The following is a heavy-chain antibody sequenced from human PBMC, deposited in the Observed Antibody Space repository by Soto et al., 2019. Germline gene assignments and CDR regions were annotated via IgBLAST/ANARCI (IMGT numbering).Heavy chain of an antibody. CDR3: ARDGGIQMWSPYYFDY. J-gene: IGHJ4*02. CDR2: VSYDGSKT. Sequence: QVQLVESGGGVVQPGMSLRLSCTASGFTFTNYAMHSVRQSPDRGLEWVAIVSYDGSKTYYADFVKGRFTISRDNSKNTLYLQMNTLNAEDTAVYFCARDGGIQMWSPYYFDYWGQGTLVTVSS. CDR1: GFTFTNYA. D-gene: IGHD2-21*01. V-gene: IGHV3-30*03.